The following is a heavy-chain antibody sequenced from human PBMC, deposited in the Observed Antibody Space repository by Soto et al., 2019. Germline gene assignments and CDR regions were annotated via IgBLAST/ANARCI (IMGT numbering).Heavy chain of an antibody. CDR2: IPHSGST. Sequence: QLQLQESGSGLVKPSQTLSLTCAVSGGSISSGGYSWSWIRQPPGKGLEWIGYIPHSGSTYYNPSLKXRXTXPVDRSKNQFSLKLSSVTAADTAVYSCARGGLLPDYWGQGTLVTVSS. CDR3: ARGGLLPDY. V-gene: IGHV4-30-2*01. J-gene: IGHJ4*02. CDR1: GGSISSGGYS. D-gene: IGHD2-21*02.